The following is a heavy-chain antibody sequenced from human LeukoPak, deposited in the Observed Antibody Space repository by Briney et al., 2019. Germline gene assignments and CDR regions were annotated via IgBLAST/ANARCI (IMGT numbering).Heavy chain of an antibody. CDR1: GGSISSYY. D-gene: IGHD1-7*01. Sequence: SETLSLTCTVSGGSISSYYWSWIRQPAGKGLEWIGRIYTTGSTNYNPSLESRGTMSIDTSKNQFSLKLASVTAADTAVYYCARAYSENYPNWFDPWGQGTLVTVSS. CDR2: IYTTGST. CDR3: ARAYSENYPNWFDP. J-gene: IGHJ5*02. V-gene: IGHV4-4*07.